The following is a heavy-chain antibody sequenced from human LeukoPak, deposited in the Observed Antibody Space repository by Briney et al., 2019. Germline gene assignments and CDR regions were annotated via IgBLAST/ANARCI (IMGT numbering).Heavy chain of an antibody. D-gene: IGHD3-10*01. Sequence: SETLSLTCAVYGGSFSGYYWSWIRQPPGKGLEWIGEINHSGSTNYNPSLKSRVTISVDTSKNQFTLKLSSVTAADTAVYYCARGRGAPRYWGQGTLVTVSS. J-gene: IGHJ4*02. CDR3: ARGRGAPRY. CDR1: GGSFSGYY. V-gene: IGHV4-34*01. CDR2: INHSGST.